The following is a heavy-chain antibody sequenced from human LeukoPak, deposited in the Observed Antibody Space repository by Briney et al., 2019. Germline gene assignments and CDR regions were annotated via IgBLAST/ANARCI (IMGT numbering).Heavy chain of an antibody. CDR2: ISSGTI. D-gene: IGHD4-17*01. J-gene: IGHJ4*02. CDR3: ARDGGALGDYGVPSYFDY. CDR1: GFAFTTYS. Sequence: GGSLRLSCAASGFAFTTYSLNWVRQAPGKGLEWVSHISSGTIYYADSVKGRFTISRDNAKNSLYLQMNSLRAEDTAVYYCARDGGALGDYGVPSYFDYWGQGTLVTVSS. V-gene: IGHV3-48*01.